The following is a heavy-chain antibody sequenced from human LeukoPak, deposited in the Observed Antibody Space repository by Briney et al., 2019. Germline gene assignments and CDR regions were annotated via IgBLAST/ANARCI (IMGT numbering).Heavy chain of an antibody. J-gene: IGHJ4*02. D-gene: IGHD3-10*01. CDR2: TYSGGKT. Sequence: GGSLRLSCAASGFTVSSNYMSWVRQAPGKGLEWVSVTYSGGKTYYADSVKGRFTISRDNSKNTLYLQMNSLRAEDTAVYYCARVIMVRGVTQFDYRGQGTLVTVSS. V-gene: IGHV3-66*01. CDR3: ARVIMVRGVTQFDY. CDR1: GFTVSSNY.